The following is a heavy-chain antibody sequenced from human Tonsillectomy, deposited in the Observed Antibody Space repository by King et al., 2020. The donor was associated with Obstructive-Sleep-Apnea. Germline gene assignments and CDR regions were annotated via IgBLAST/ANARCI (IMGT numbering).Heavy chain of an antibody. CDR3: ARDLRIVIVAAARGMDV. V-gene: IGHV1-18*01. Sequence: QLVQSGTEVKKPGASVKVSCKASGYTFTTYGISWVRQAPGQGLEWMGWISTYNGNTEYAQKLQGRVTITTDTSTGTAYIELRSLRSDDTAVYYCARDLRIVIVAAARGMDVWGQGTTVTASS. D-gene: IGHD2-2*01. CDR1: GYTFTTYG. J-gene: IGHJ6*02. CDR2: ISTYNGNT.